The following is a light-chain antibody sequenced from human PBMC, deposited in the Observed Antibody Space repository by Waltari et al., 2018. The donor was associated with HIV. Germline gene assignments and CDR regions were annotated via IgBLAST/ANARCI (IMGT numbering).Light chain of an antibody. CDR1: TRAFGLSNY. V-gene: IGLV2-14*01. CDR3: SSYTSNDTVL. J-gene: IGLJ2*01. Sequence: HSALTHPASVSASPGQSLPISCTGTTRAFGLSNYVSLYQQHPGKVPKVILYEVVSLPSGVSHRFSGSQSGNTASLTISGLQAEDEADYYCSSYTSNDTVLFGGGTKVTVL. CDR2: EVV.